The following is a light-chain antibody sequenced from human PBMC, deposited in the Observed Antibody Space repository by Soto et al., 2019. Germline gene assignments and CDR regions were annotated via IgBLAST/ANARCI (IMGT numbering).Light chain of an antibody. CDR3: TSYTGTNSPWV. Sequence: QSVLTQPASVSGSPGQSITISCAGTISDVGAYNYVSWYQQHPGKAPKLMIYEVSNRPSGVSNRFSGSKSRSTASLTISGLQAEDEADYSCTSYTGTNSPWVFGGGTKVTVL. CDR2: EVS. V-gene: IGLV2-14*01. CDR1: ISDVGAYNY. J-gene: IGLJ3*02.